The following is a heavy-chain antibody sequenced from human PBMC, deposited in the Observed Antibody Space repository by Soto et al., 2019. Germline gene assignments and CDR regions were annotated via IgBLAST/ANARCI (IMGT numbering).Heavy chain of an antibody. CDR3: ARGLHYYDSGSHGFRFDP. Sequence: QVQLQESGPGLVKPSETLSLTCTVSGGSISGYYWSWIRQPPGKGLEYIGYIYYTGNTNYNPSLKSRVIMSVDTSKNQFSLKLGSVTAADTAVYFCARGLHYYDSGSHGFRFDPWGQGTLVTVSS. CDR1: GGSISGYY. J-gene: IGHJ5*02. D-gene: IGHD3-10*01. V-gene: IGHV4-59*08. CDR2: IYYTGNT.